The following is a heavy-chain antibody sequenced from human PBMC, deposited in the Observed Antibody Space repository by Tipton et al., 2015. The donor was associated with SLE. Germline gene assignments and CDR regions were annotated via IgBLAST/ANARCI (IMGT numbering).Heavy chain of an antibody. Sequence: TLSLTCTVSGGSISGYYWSWIRQPAGKGLEWIGRVYSSGSTIYNPSIKSRITLSLDTSKNQFSLKLSSVTAADTAVYYCARNWNYFQFDPWGQGALVTVSS. CDR3: ARNWNYFQFDP. D-gene: IGHD1-7*01. CDR2: VYSSGST. CDR1: GGSISGYY. J-gene: IGHJ5*02. V-gene: IGHV4-4*07.